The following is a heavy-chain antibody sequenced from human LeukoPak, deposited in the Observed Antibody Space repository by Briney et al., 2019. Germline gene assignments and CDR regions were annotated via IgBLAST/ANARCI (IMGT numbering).Heavy chain of an antibody. V-gene: IGHV4-34*01. CDR3: ARHYGSSGYYVPFDY. CDR2: INHSGST. CDR1: GGSFSGYY. J-gene: IGHJ4*02. D-gene: IGHD3-22*01. Sequence: SETLSLTCAVYGGSFSGYYWSWIRQPPGKGLEWIGEINHSGSTNYNPSLKSRVTISVDTSKNQFSLKLSSVTAADTAVYYCARHYGSSGYYVPFDYWGQGTLVTVSS.